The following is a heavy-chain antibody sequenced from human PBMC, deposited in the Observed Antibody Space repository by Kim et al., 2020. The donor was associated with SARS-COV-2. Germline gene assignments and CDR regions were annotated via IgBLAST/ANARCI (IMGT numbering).Heavy chain of an antibody. J-gene: IGHJ4*02. CDR1: GGSFSGYY. CDR2: INHSGST. CDR3: ALIVVVPAANWNSIRY. Sequence: SETLSLTCAVYGGSFSGYYWSWIRQPPGKGLEWIGEINHSGSTNYNPSLKSRVTISVDTSKNQFSLKLSSVTAADTAVYYCALIVVVPAANWNSIRYWGQGTLVTVSS. D-gene: IGHD2-2*01. V-gene: IGHV4-34*01.